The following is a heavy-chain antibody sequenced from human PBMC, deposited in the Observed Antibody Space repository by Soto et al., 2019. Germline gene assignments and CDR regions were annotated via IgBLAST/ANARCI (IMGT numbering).Heavy chain of an antibody. Sequence: EVQLVQSGGGLVQPGVSLRLSCAASGFSVSGYSMTWVRQAPGKGLEWVSYIGSSTATIYYADSVKGRFTISRDNVKNSLFLQMNSLRDEDTAVYYCASVIRSVGTYCFDNWGQGTLVTVSS. CDR2: IGSSTATI. CDR3: ASVIRSVGTYCFDN. J-gene: IGHJ4*02. CDR1: GFSVSGYS. V-gene: IGHV3-48*02. D-gene: IGHD1-26*01.